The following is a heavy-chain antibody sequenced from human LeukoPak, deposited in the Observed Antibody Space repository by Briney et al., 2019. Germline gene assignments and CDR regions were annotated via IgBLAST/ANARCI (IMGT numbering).Heavy chain of an antibody. CDR2: ISSSSGYI. Sequence: GGSLRLSCAASGLTFSSFGMTWVRQAPGKGLEWVSSISSSSGYIYYADSVRGRFTISRDNAKNSLYLQMNSLRAEDTAVYYCARELGAGSSSSDYWGQGTLVTVSS. D-gene: IGHD6-6*01. V-gene: IGHV3-21*01. CDR1: GLTFSSFG. J-gene: IGHJ4*02. CDR3: ARELGAGSSSSDY.